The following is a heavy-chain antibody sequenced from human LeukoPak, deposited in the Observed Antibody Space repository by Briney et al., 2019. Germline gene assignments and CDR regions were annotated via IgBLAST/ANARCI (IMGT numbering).Heavy chain of an antibody. D-gene: IGHD2-2*02. V-gene: IGHV3-20*04. CDR2: INWSGGST. CDR3: ARAGRTVVVPAAIPTNY. CDR1: GFAFDEHG. J-gene: IGHJ4*02. Sequence: GSLRLSCTASGFAFDEHGMSWVRQVPGKGLEWVSGINWSGGSTGYADPLKGRFTISRDNPKNTLYLQMNSLRAEDTAVYYCARAGRTVVVPAAIPTNYWGQGTLVTVSS.